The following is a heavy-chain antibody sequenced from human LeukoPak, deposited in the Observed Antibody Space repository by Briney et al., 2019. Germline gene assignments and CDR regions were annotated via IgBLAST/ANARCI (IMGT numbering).Heavy chain of an antibody. CDR1: GFTFSSYG. CDR3: VRDGINYYDSSGYFDY. V-gene: IGHV3-33*01. CDR2: IWYDGSNK. Sequence: GRSLRLSCAAPGFTFSSYGMHWVRQAPGKGLEWVAVIWYDGSNKYYADSVKGRFTISRDNSKNTLYLQMNSLRAEDTAVYYCVRDGINYYDSSGYFDYWGQGTLVTVSS. J-gene: IGHJ4*02. D-gene: IGHD3-22*01.